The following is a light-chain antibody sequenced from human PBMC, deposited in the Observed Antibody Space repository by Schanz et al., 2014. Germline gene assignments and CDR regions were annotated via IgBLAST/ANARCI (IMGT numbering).Light chain of an antibody. CDR2: GAS. CDR1: QSVNTN. J-gene: IGKJ1*01. CDR3: QQYGSSMWT. V-gene: IGKV3-15*01. Sequence: ETLMTQSPATLSVSPGESATLSCRASQSVNTNLAWYQQKPGQAPRLLIYGASTRATGIPARFSGSGSGTDFTLNIKRLEHEEFAVYYCQQYGSSMWTFGQGTKVEIK.